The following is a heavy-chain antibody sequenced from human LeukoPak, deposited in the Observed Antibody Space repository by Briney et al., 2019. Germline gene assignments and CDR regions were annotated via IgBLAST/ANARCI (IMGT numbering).Heavy chain of an antibody. Sequence: GGSLRLSCAASGFTFTSYAMSWVRQAPGKGLEWVSAVSGSGGTTYYADSVKGRFTISRDNSKKTLYLQMNSLRAEDTAVYHCAKDLFDSRKGGDYFDCWGQGTLVTVS. CDR2: VSGSGGTT. CDR1: GFTFTSYA. J-gene: IGHJ4*02. D-gene: IGHD3-22*01. CDR3: AKDLFDSRKGGDYFDC. V-gene: IGHV3-23*01.